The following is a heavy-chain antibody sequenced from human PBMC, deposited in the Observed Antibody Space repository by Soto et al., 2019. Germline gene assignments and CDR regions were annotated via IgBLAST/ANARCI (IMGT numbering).Heavy chain of an antibody. D-gene: IGHD5-18*01. J-gene: IGHJ6*02. CDR2: MSTLNGNT. CDR3: SIWVHVGLPDYYGIDV. Sequence: QAQLVQSGAEVKKPGASVNVSCKASGYEYVTYAITGVRQRPGQGLAWMGWMSTLNGNTNYAQKFQGRVTMTTDTSTRIVHLELWSLRTDATVVYYCSIWVHVGLPDYYGIDVWGPGTTVNVSS. V-gene: IGHV1-18*01. CDR1: GYEYVTYA.